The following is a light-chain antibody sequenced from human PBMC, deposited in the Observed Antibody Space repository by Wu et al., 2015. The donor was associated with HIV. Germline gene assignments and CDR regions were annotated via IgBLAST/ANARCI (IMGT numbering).Light chain of an antibody. Sequence: EIVLTQSPATLSLSPGERATLSCRASQSVNTNYLAWYQQKPGQTPRLLIYGVSSRAAGIPDRFSGSGSGTDFTLTISRLEPEDLAVYYCQQYASSPLTFGGGAKVEIK. J-gene: IGKJ4*01. CDR2: GVS. CDR3: QQYASSPLT. CDR1: QSVNTNY. V-gene: IGKV3-20*01.